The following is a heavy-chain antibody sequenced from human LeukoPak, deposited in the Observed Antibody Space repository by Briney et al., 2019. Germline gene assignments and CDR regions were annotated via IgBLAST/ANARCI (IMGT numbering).Heavy chain of an antibody. CDR3: TQIVGAAYY. Sequence: PGGSLRLSCAAPGFTFSGSAMHWVRQASGKGLEWVGRIRSKANSYATAYAASVKGRFTISRDDSKNTAYLQMNSLKTEDTAVYYCTQIVGAAYYWGQGTLVTVSS. J-gene: IGHJ4*02. D-gene: IGHD1-26*01. V-gene: IGHV3-73*01. CDR2: IRSKANSYAT. CDR1: GFTFSGSA.